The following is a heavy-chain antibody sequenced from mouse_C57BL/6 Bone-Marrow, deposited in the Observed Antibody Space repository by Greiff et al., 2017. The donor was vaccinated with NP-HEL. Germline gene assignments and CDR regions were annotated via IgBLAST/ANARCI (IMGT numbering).Heavy chain of an antibody. CDR1: GYTFTDYY. V-gene: IGHV1-26*01. CDR2: INPNNGGT. CDR3: AREDSYYYGSSFLYYAMDY. J-gene: IGHJ4*01. D-gene: IGHD1-1*01. Sequence: VQLQQSGPELVKPGASVKISCKASGYTFTDYYMNWVKQSHGKSLEWIGDINPNNGGTSYNQKFKGKATLTVDKSSSTAYMELRSLTSEDSAVYYCAREDSYYYGSSFLYYAMDYWGQGTSVTVSS.